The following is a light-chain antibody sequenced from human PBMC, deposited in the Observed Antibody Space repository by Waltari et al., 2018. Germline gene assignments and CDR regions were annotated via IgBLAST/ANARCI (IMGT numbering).Light chain of an antibody. J-gene: IGLJ1*01. CDR3: SSYTSSGTYV. V-gene: IGLV2-14*01. Sequence: QSALTQPASASGSPGQSITISCTGTGSDVGGYNYVSWYQHHPGKAPQLMIYEVSNRPSGVSNRFSGSKSGNTASLTISGLQAEDEADYYCSSYTSSGTYVFGTGTKVTVL. CDR1: GSDVGGYNY. CDR2: EVS.